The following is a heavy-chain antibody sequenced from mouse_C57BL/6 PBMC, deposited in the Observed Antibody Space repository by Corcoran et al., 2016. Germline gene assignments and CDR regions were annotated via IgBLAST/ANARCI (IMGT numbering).Heavy chain of an antibody. D-gene: IGHD1-1*01. Sequence: QIQLVQSGPELKKPGETVKISCKASGYTFTTYGMSWVKQAPGKGLKWMGWINTYSGVPTYADDFKGRFAFSLETSASTAYLQINNLKNEDTATYFCARCSSYAIDYWGQGTSVTVSS. CDR1: GYTFTTYG. CDR3: ARCSSYAIDY. J-gene: IGHJ4*01. CDR2: INTYSGVP. V-gene: IGHV9-3*01.